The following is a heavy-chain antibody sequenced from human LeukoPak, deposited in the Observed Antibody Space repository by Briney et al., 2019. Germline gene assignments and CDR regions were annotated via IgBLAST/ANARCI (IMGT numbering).Heavy chain of an antibody. CDR2: INTDGSST. CDR3: ARAQDFWSGSPYYYYYYMDV. V-gene: IGHV3-74*01. Sequence: GGSLRLSCAASGFTFSSYGMHWVRQAPGKGLVWVSRINTDGSSTSYADSVKGRFTISRDNAKNTLYLQMNSLRAEDTAVYYCARAQDFWSGSPYYYYYYMDVWGKGTTVTVSS. J-gene: IGHJ6*03. CDR1: GFTFSSYG. D-gene: IGHD3-3*01.